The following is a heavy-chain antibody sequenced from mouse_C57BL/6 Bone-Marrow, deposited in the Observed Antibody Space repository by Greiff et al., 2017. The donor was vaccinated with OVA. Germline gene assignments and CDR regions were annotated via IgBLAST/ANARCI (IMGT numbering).Heavy chain of an antibody. Sequence: EVQLQQSGPELVKPGASVKISCKASGYSFTDYNMNWVQQSNGKSLEWIGVINPNYGTTSYKQKFKGKATLTVDQSSSTAYMQLNSLTSEDSAVYYCAFYYGSSYRYFDVWGTGTTVTVAS. CDR3: AFYYGSSYRYFDV. V-gene: IGHV1-39*01. J-gene: IGHJ1*03. CDR2: INPNYGTT. CDR1: GYSFTDYN. D-gene: IGHD1-1*01.